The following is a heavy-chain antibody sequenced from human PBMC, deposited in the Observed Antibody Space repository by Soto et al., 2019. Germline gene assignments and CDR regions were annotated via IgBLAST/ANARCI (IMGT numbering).Heavy chain of an antibody. CDR2: ISSSSSTI. CDR1: GFTFSSYS. Sequence: GGSLRLSCAASGFTFSSYSMNWVRQAPGKGLEWVSYISSSSSTIYYADSVKGRFTISRDNAKNSLYLQMNSLRAEDTAVYYCARTYNWNYYYYGMDVWGQGTTVTVSS. J-gene: IGHJ6*02. V-gene: IGHV3-48*04. CDR3: ARTYNWNYYYYGMDV. D-gene: IGHD1-20*01.